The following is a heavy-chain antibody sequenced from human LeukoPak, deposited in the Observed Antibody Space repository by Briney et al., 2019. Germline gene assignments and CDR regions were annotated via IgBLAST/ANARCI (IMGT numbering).Heavy chain of an antibody. V-gene: IGHV1-69*13. CDR2: IIPIFGTA. CDR3: ASRLYCSNARCRNFPFAY. J-gene: IGHJ4*02. CDR1: GGTFSSYA. Sequence: SVKVSCKASGGTFSSYAINWVRQAPGQGLEWMGGIIPIFGTANYAQKFQDRVTITADESTSTAYMELSSLRSEDTAIYYCASRLYCSNARCRNFPFAYWGQGTLVTVSS. D-gene: IGHD2-2*01.